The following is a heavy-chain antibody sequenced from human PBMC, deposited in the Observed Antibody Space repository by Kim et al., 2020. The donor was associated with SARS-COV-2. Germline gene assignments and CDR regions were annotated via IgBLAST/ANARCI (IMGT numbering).Heavy chain of an antibody. CDR2: ISYDGINK. D-gene: IGHD1-1*01. J-gene: IGHJ4*02. V-gene: IGHV3-30*18. CDR1: GLTFSSYG. Sequence: GGSLRLSCAASGLTFSSYGMHWVRQAPGKGLEWVAFISYDGINKYYADSVKGRFTISRDNSKNALYLQMNSLRAEDTAVYYCAKGSATTPNDHDYWGQGALVTVSS. CDR3: AKGSATTPNDHDY.